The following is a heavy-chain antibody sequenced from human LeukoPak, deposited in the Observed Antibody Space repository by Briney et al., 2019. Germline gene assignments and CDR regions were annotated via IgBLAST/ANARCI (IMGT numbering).Heavy chain of an antibody. D-gene: IGHD6-19*01. Sequence: ASVKVSCKASGYTFTSYYMHWVRQAPGQGLEWMGIINPSGGSTSYAQKFQGRVTMTRDTSTSTVYMELSSLRSEDTAVYYCARDHFSGSGWRKMYNWFDPWGQGTLVTVSS. CDR3: ARDHFSGSGWRKMYNWFDP. CDR1: GYTFTSYY. V-gene: IGHV1-46*01. CDR2: INPSGGST. J-gene: IGHJ5*02.